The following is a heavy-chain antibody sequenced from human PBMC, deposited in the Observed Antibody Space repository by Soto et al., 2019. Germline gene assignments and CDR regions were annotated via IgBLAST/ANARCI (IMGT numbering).Heavy chain of an antibody. Sequence: GGSLRLSCAASGFTFSSYGMHWVRQAPGKGLEWVAVIWYDGSNKYYADSVKGRFTISRDNSKNTLYLQMNSLRAEDTAVYYCARALQDYGGTYYFDYWGQGTLVTVSS. J-gene: IGHJ4*02. CDR3: ARALQDYGGTYYFDY. CDR1: GFTFSSYG. D-gene: IGHD4-17*01. CDR2: IWYDGSNK. V-gene: IGHV3-33*01.